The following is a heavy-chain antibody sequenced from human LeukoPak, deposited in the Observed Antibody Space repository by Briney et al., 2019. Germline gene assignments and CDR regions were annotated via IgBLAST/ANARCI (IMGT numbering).Heavy chain of an antibody. D-gene: IGHD3-10*01. V-gene: IGHV1-2*02. CDR3: ARNRLTMVRGVIDAFDI. CDR2: INPNSGGT. CDR1: GYTFTGYY. J-gene: IGHJ3*02. Sequence: ASVKVSCKASGYTFTGYYMHWVRQAPGQGLEWMGWINPNSGGTNYAQKFQGRVTTTRDTSISTAYMELSRLRSDDTAVYYCARNRLTMVRGVIDAFDIWGQGTMVTVSS.